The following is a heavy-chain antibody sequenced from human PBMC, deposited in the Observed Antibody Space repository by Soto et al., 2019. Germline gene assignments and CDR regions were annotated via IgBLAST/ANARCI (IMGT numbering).Heavy chain of an antibody. D-gene: IGHD3-3*01. CDR1: GFTFEDYV. Sequence: EVQLVESGGGLVQPGRSLRLSCVGSGFTFEDYVMHWVRQVPGKGLEWDSHISWDGYSIGYAGSVRGRFTISRDNAKNSLFLQMNSLRPEDTALYYCARSWSGSTSGRVDVWGQGTTVTVSS. CDR3: ARSWSGSTSGRVDV. CDR2: ISWDGYSI. V-gene: IGHV3-9*01. J-gene: IGHJ6*02.